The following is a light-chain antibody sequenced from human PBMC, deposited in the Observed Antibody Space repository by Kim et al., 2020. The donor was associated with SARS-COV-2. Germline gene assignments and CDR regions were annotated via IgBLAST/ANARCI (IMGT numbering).Light chain of an antibody. CDR2: GKN. CDR1: SLRSYY. Sequence: SYELTQDPAVSVALGQTVRITCQGDSLRSYYATWYQQKPGQAPIVVIYGKNNRPSGIPDRFSGSSSGNTASLTITGTQEGDEADYYCNSRDSNDNVVFGG. J-gene: IGLJ2*01. CDR3: NSRDSNDNVV. V-gene: IGLV3-19*01.